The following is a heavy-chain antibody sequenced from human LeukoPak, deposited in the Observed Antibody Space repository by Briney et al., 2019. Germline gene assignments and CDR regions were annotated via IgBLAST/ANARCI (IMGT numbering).Heavy chain of an antibody. D-gene: IGHD6-19*01. CDR1: GFTFSSYS. J-gene: IGHJ3*02. CDR2: ISSSSSYI. CDR3: ARGHSSGWKDAFDI. V-gene: IGHV3-21*01. Sequence: PGGSLRLSCAASGFTFSSYSMNWVRQAPGKGLEWVSSISSSSSYIYYADSVKGRFTISRDNAKNSLYLQMNSLRAEDTAVYYCARGHSSGWKDAFDIWGQGTMVTVSS.